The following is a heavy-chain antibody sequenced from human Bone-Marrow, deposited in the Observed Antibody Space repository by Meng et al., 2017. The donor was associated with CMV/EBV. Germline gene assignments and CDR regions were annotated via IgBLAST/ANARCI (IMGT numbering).Heavy chain of an antibody. V-gene: IGHV1-58*01. Sequence: SVKVSCKASGFTFTSSAVQWVRHARGQRLEWIGWIVVGSGNTSYAQKFQDRVTITNDMSTSTAYMELSSLRSEDTAVYYCARDNRENLYYYGSGSYFFDYWGQGTLVTVSS. D-gene: IGHD3-10*01. CDR2: IVVGSGNT. CDR1: GFTFTSSA. CDR3: ARDNRENLYYYGSGSYFFDY. J-gene: IGHJ4*02.